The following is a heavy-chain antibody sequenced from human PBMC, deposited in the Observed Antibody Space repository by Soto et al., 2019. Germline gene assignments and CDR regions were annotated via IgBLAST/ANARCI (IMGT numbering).Heavy chain of an antibody. CDR2: IYHSGST. J-gene: IGHJ6*03. Sequence: PSETLSLTCAVSSGSISSSNWWSWVRQPPGKGLEWIGEIYHSGSTNYNPSLKSRVTISVDKSKNQFSLKLSSVTAADTAVYYCARVFPQPPDYYGSGSYYNEANYYYYYYMDVWGKGTTVTVSS. CDR1: SGSISSSNW. V-gene: IGHV4-4*02. CDR3: ARVFPQPPDYYGSGSYYNEANYYYYYYMDV. D-gene: IGHD3-10*01.